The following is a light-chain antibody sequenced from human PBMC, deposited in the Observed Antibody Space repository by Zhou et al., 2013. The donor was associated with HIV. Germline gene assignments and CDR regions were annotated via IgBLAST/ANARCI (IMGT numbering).Light chain of an antibody. Sequence: QSALTQPPSASGTPGQSVTISCTGTSSDVGGYKYVSWYQQHPGKAPKLMIYDVSNRPSGVSNRFSGSKSGDTASLTISGLQAEDEADYYCSSYTSSSTLVFGTGTKVTVL. CDR2: DVS. CDR1: SSDVGGYKY. J-gene: IGLJ1*01. CDR3: SSYTSSSTLV. V-gene: IGLV2-14*03.